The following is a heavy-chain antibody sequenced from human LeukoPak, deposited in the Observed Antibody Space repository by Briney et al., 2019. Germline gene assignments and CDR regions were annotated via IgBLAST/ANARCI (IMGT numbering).Heavy chain of an antibody. CDR2: IYPGDSDT. Sequence: ESLKISCRASGYSFTTYWIGWVRQMPGRGLDYMGIIYPGDSDTRYSPSFQGQVTISADKSISTAYLQWSSLKASDTAMYYCARGASGYYFYWGQGTLVTVSS. CDR1: GYSFTTYW. D-gene: IGHD3-3*01. J-gene: IGHJ4*02. V-gene: IGHV5-51*01. CDR3: ARGASGYYFY.